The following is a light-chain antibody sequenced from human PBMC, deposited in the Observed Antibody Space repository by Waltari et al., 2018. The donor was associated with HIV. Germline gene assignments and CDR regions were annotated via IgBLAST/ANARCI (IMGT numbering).Light chain of an antibody. Sequence: DLSQDPAVSVSPGQTVTLACFGENLGNKYTSWFQQKAGPPPVLVLSKARKRPSGIPYLVSGSTSGDTASLIISDTQAIDEAEYFCQAWDGDTVIFGGGTKLTVL. CDR3: QAWDGDTVI. CDR1: NLGNKY. CDR2: KAR. V-gene: IGLV3-1*01. J-gene: IGLJ2*01.